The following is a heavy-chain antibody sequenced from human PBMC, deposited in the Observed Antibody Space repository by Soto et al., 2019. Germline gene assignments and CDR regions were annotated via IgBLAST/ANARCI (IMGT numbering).Heavy chain of an antibody. J-gene: IGHJ6*03. CDR2: IRSKAYGGTT. CDR1: GFTLGDYA. D-gene: IGHD6-13*01. CDR3: TRDLRRKAAAGYYYYYYIDV. V-gene: IGHV3-49*03. Sequence: PGGPLRLSCTASGFTLGDYAMSWFRQAPGKGRGGEGFIRSKAYGGTTEYAASVKGRFTISRDDSKSIAYLQMNSLKTEDTAVYYCTRDLRRKAAAGYYYYYYIDVWGKGTKVTVSS.